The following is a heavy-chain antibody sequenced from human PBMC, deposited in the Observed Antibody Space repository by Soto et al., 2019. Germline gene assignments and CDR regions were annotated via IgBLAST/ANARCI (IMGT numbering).Heavy chain of an antibody. V-gene: IGHV1-8*01. CDR3: ARLDNSEAYDILTGYQHYYYYGMDV. J-gene: IGHJ6*02. Sequence: ASVKVSCKASGYTFTSYDINWVRQATGQGLEWMGWMNPNSGNTGYAQKFQGRVTMTRNTSISTAYMELSSLRSEDTAVYYCARLDNSEAYDILTGYQHYYYYGMDVWG. CDR2: MNPNSGNT. D-gene: IGHD3-9*01. CDR1: GYTFTSYD.